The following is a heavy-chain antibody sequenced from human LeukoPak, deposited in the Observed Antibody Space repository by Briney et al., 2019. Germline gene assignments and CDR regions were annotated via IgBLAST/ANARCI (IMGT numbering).Heavy chain of an antibody. V-gene: IGHV4-34*01. CDR3: APRPRYYYYYMDV. CDR1: GGSFSGYY. Sequence: PSETLSLTCAVYGGSFSGYYWSWIRQPPGKGLEWIGEINHSGSTNYNPSLKSRVTISVDTSKNQFSLKLSSVTAADTAVYYCAPRPRYYYYYMDVWGKGTTVTVSS. J-gene: IGHJ6*03. D-gene: IGHD1-14*01. CDR2: INHSGST.